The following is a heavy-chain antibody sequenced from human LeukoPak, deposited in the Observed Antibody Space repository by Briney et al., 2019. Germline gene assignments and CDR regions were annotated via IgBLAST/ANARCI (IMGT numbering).Heavy chain of an antibody. V-gene: IGHV3-23*01. CDR3: AGRVTGYSSGYVY. D-gene: IGHD5-18*01. J-gene: IGHJ4*02. CDR2: ISGSAHKI. CDR1: GITFSNYA. Sequence: GGSLRLSCVASGITFSNYAVSWVRQAPEKGLDWVSVISGSAHKIRYADSVKGRFTISRDNSENIVYPQMNNLRAEDTAVYYCAGRVTGYSSGYVYWGQGTLVTVSS.